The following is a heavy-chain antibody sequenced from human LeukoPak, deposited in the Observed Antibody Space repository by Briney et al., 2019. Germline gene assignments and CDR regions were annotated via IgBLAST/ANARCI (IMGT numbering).Heavy chain of an antibody. J-gene: IGHJ4*02. D-gene: IGHD6-13*01. CDR2: INPISGGT. CDR3: ATIAAANTY. V-gene: IGHV1-2*02. CDR1: GYTFTGYY. Sequence: ASVKVSCKASGYTFTGYYMHWVRQAPGQGLEWMRWINPISGGTNYAQKFQGRVTMTRDTSISTAYMELRGLRSDDTAVFYCATIAAANTYWGQGTLVTVSS.